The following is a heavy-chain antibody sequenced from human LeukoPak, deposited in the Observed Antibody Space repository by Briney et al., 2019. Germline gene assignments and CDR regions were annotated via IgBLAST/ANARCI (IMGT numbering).Heavy chain of an antibody. V-gene: IGHV3-21*01. D-gene: IGHD3-3*01. J-gene: IGHJ6*02. CDR2: VSSRSSYI. CDR1: GFTFSSYS. Sequence: GGSLRLSCAASGFTFSSYSMNWVRQAPGKGLEWVSSVSSRSSYIYYADSVKGRFTISRDNAKNSLYLQMNSLRAEDTAVYYCARENGDFWSGYWYYYYGMDVWGQGTTVTVSS. CDR3: ARENGDFWSGYWYYYYGMDV.